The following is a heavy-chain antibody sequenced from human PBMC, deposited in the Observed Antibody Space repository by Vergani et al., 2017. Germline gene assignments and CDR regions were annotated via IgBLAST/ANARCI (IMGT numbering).Heavy chain of an antibody. CDR1: GYTFHTNW. Sequence: EVQLVQSGAEVKRPGESLKISCQTSGYTFHTNWIAWVRQMSGKGLQWMGNINPIDSKIAYSPSFQGQAIMSLDKSITTAYLQWRSLKASDTAIYYCTRHVPCGDGACLHFDHWGQGTQVTVSS. D-gene: IGHD2-21*01. J-gene: IGHJ4*02. CDR2: INPIDSKI. CDR3: TRHVPCGDGACLHFDH. V-gene: IGHV5-51*01.